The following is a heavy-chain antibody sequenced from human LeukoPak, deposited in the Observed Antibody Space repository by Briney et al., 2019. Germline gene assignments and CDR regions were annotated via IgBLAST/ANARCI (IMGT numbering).Heavy chain of an antibody. Sequence: ASVKVSCKVSGYTLTELSMHWVRQAPGKGLEWMGGFDPEDGETIYAQKFQGRVTMTEDTSTDTAYMELSSLRSEDTAVYYCATPITMVRGAREYYFDYWGRGTLVTVSS. D-gene: IGHD3-10*01. J-gene: IGHJ4*02. CDR1: GYTLTELS. CDR3: ATPITMVRGAREYYFDY. CDR2: FDPEDGET. V-gene: IGHV1-24*01.